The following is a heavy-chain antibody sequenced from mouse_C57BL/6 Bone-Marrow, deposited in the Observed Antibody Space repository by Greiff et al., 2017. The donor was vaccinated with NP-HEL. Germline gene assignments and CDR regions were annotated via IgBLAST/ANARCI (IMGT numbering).Heavy chain of an antibody. Sequence: VQLQQPGTELVKPGASVKLSCKASGYTFTSYWMHWVKQRPGQGLEWIGNINPSNGGTNYNEKFKSKATLTVDKSSSTAYMPLSSLTSEDSAVYYCARRGLMVTKRTWFAYWGQGTLVTVSA. CDR1: GYTFTSYW. J-gene: IGHJ3*01. V-gene: IGHV1-53*01. CDR3: ARRGLMVTKRTWFAY. D-gene: IGHD2-3*01. CDR2: INPSNGGT.